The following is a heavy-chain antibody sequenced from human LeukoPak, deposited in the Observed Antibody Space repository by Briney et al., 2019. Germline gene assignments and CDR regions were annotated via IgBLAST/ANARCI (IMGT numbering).Heavy chain of an antibody. V-gene: IGHV3-23*01. J-gene: IGHJ4*02. CDR2: ISGSGGST. CDR3: AKDLHIVTGD. CDR1: GFTVSSNY. D-gene: IGHD3-16*02. Sequence: GGSLRLSCAASGFTVSSNYMSWVRQAPGKGLEWVSAISGSGGSTYYADSVKGRFTISRDNSKNTLYLQMNSLRAEDTAVYYCAKDLHIVTGDWGQGTLVTVSS.